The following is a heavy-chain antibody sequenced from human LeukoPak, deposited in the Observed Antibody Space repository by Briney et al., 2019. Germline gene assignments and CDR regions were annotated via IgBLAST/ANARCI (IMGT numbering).Heavy chain of an antibody. CDR2: ISAYNGNT. CDR3: ARVVRGSSFP. Sequence: ASVTVSCKASGYTFTSYGISWVRQAPGQGLEWMGWISAYNGNTNYAQKLQGRATMTTDTSTSTAYMGLRSLRSDDTAVYYCARVVRGSSFPWGQGTLVTVSS. V-gene: IGHV1-18*01. D-gene: IGHD6-6*01. CDR1: GYTFTSYG. J-gene: IGHJ4*02.